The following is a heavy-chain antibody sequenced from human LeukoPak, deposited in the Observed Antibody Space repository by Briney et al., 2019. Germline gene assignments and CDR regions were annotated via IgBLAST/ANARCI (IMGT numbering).Heavy chain of an antibody. Sequence: SETLSLTCAVYDGSFSDSYWSWIRQPPGKGLEWIGEINHSGNTNYNPSLKSRVTISVDTSKNQFSLKLNSVTAADTAVYYCTRRSYASGGYYNGWYFDYWGQGTLVTVSS. CDR3: TRRSYASGGYYNGWYFDY. J-gene: IGHJ4*02. V-gene: IGHV4-34*01. CDR1: DGSFSDSY. CDR2: INHSGNT. D-gene: IGHD3-10*01.